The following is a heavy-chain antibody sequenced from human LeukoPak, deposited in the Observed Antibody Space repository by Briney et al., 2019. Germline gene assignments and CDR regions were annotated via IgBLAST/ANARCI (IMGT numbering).Heavy chain of an antibody. Sequence: PGGSLRLSCAASGFTFSSYRMNWVRQAPGKGLEWVSSISSSSSYIYYADSVKGRFTISRDNAKNSLYLQMNSLRAEDTAVYYCARVVTDAFDIWGQGTMVTVSS. J-gene: IGHJ3*02. V-gene: IGHV3-21*01. D-gene: IGHD5-18*01. CDR3: ARVVTDAFDI. CDR2: ISSSSSYI. CDR1: GFTFSSYR.